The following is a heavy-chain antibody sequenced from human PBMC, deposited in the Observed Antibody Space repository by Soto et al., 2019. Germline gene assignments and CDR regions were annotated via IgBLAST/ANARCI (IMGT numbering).Heavy chain of an antibody. V-gene: IGHV3-9*01. J-gene: IGHJ1*01. Sequence: EVQLVESGGGLVQPGRSLRLSCAASGFTFDDYAMHWVRQLPGKGLEWVSGINWNSGSIGYGDSVKGRFAISRDNAKNSLNMQMNSLSSEDTAFYYGVNEESINWYSGQVRHWGQGTLVTVSS. CDR2: INWNSGSI. CDR1: GFTFDDYA. CDR3: VNEESINWYSGQVRH. D-gene: IGHD6-13*01.